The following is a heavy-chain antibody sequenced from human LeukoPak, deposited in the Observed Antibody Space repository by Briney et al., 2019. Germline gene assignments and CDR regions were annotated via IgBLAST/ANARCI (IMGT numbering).Heavy chain of an antibody. D-gene: IGHD1-26*01. J-gene: IGHJ4*02. CDR1: GGSISSYY. CDR2: IYYSGST. CDR3: ARLSPSGSSPFDY. V-gene: IGHV4-59*01. Sequence: SETLSLTCTVSGGSISSYYWSWIRQPPGKGLEWIGYIYYSGSTNYNPSLKSRVTISVDTSKNQFSLKLSSVTAADTAVYYCARLSPSGSSPFDYWGQGTLVTVSS.